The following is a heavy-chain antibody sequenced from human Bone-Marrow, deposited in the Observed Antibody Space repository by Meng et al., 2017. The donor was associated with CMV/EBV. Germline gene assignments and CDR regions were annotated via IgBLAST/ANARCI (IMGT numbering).Heavy chain of an antibody. CDR3: ARGSRAGYQLLYERYNWNYPYYDY. D-gene: IGHD1-7*01. CDR2: INHSGST. CDR1: GGSLRGNY. Sequence: SETLSLTCAVYGGSLRGNYSGWIRQPPGKGLEWIGEINHSGSTNYNPSLKSRVTISVDTYKNQFSLKLSSVTAADTAVYYCARGSRAGYQLLYERYNWNYPYYDYWGQGTLVTVSS. V-gene: IGHV4-34*01. J-gene: IGHJ4*02.